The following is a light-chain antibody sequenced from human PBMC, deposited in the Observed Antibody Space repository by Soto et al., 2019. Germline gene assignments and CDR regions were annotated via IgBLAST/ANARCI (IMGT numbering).Light chain of an antibody. V-gene: IGKV1-6*01. Sequence: AIQLTQSPSSLSASVGGRVTITCRASQAIRTALGWYQQRPGKVPKLLIYAASTLQSGVPSRFSGSGSGTDFTLTISSLQPEDFATYYCLLDFRYFWAFGQGTKVDIK. CDR1: QAIRTA. CDR2: AAS. CDR3: LLDFRYFWA. J-gene: IGKJ1*01.